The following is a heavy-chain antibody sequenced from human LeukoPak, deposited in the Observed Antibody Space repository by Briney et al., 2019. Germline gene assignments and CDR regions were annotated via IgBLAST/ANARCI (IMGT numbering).Heavy chain of an antibody. J-gene: IGHJ4*02. CDR3: ARDRHSPYYYDSSGLDY. CDR1: GGSISSYY. D-gene: IGHD3-22*01. V-gene: IGHV4-34*01. Sequence: SETLSLTCTVSGGSISSYYWSWIRQPPGKGLEWIGEINHSGSTNYNPSLKSRVTISVDTSKNQFSLKLSSVTAEDTAVYYCARDRHSPYYYDSSGLDYWGQGTLVTVSS. CDR2: INHSGST.